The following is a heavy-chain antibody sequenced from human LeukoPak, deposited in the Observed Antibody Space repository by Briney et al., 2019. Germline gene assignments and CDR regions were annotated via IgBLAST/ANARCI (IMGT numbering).Heavy chain of an antibody. V-gene: IGHV4-59*01. Sequence: SETLSLTCTVSGGSISGYYRSWIRRPPGKGLEWIGHIYYSGSADYNASLKSRATMFVDTSKNEFSLTLRSVTAADTAVYYCARVGDGSGYSVLDSWGQGTLVTVSS. CDR2: IYYSGSA. D-gene: IGHD3-22*01. J-gene: IGHJ4*02. CDR3: ARVGDGSGYSVLDS. CDR1: GGSISGYY.